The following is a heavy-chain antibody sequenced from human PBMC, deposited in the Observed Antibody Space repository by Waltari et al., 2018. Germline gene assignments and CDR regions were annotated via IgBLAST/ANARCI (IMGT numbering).Heavy chain of an antibody. CDR2: IHSDGRST. CDR1: GFSISGYW. D-gene: IGHD6-6*01. J-gene: IGHJ4*02. Sequence: DVQLVESGGGLIQPGGSLSLSCAASGFSISGYWMHWVRLPPGKGLVWVSRIHSDGRSTSYVDSVRGRFTVSRDNAKNTVYLQMNSLRADDTGVYFCARDGLGSSHDYWGQGTLVTVSS. V-gene: IGHV3-74*01. CDR3: ARDGLGSSHDY.